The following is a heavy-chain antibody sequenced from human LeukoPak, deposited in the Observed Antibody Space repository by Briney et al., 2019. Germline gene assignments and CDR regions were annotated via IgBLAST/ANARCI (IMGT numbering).Heavy chain of an antibody. V-gene: IGHV4-59*12. J-gene: IGHJ4*02. CDR1: GGSISSYY. D-gene: IGHD3-22*01. CDR3: ARDLYDSSGYYYSYGRKPNEAYDY. CDR2: MYYSGST. Sequence: NPSETLSLTCTVSGGSISSYYWSWIRQPPGKGLEWIGYMYYSGSTNYNPSLKSRVTISVDKSKNQFSLKLSSVTAADTAVYYCARDLYDSSGYYYSYGRKPNEAYDYWGQGTLVTVSS.